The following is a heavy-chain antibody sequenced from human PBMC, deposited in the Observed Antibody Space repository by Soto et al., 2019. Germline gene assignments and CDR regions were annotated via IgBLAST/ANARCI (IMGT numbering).Heavy chain of an antibody. Sequence: QLQLQESGPGLVKPSQTLSLTSTVSGGSISSGDYYWSWVRQPPGKGLEWIGYIYRSGSTNYNPSLKSRVTISVDTSKNQFSLKLTSVTAADTAVYYCARVFYGTGNYNWFDLWGHGTLVTVSS. J-gene: IGHJ5*02. CDR3: ARVFYGTGNYNWFDL. V-gene: IGHV4-30-4*01. CDR1: GGSISSGDYY. D-gene: IGHD3-10*01. CDR2: IYRSGST.